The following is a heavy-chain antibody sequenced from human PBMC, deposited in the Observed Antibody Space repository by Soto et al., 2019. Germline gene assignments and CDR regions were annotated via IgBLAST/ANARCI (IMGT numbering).Heavy chain of an antibody. Sequence: ASVKVSCKTSGYNFTDFDINWVRQAPGRGLVWMGWMNPSSGETGSAQNFQGRVTMTRDISTRTFFMQLTSLRSEDTAIYYCARLAEYCNGIKCYSNFDFWGRGTQVTVSS. J-gene: IGHJ4*01. V-gene: IGHV1-8*01. CDR2: MNPSSGET. CDR3: ARLAEYCNGIKCYSNFDF. CDR1: GYNFTDFD. D-gene: IGHD2-15*01.